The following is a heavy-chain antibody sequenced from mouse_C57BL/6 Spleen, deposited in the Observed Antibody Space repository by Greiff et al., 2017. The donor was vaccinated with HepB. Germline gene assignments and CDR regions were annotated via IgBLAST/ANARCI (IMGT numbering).Heavy chain of an antibody. V-gene: IGHV1-81*01. CDR3: ARWSNSHLNY. CDR1: GYTFTSYG. CDR2: IYPRSGNT. D-gene: IGHD2-5*01. Sequence: QVQLQQSGAELARPGASVKLSCKASGYTFTSYGISWAKQRTGQGLEWIGEIYPRSGNTYYNEKFKGKATLTADKSSSTADMELRSLTSEDSAVYVCARWSNSHLNYWGQGTTHTVSS. J-gene: IGHJ2*01.